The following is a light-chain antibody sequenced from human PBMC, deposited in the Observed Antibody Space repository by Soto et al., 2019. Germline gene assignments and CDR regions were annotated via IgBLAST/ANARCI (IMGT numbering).Light chain of an antibody. CDR3: QQYYSTPS. V-gene: IGKV4-1*01. Sequence: DIVMTQSPDSLAVSLGERATINCKSSQSVFYNSNNKHYLSWYQQRPGQPPKLLIYWATIRQFGVPDRFSGSGSGTDFTLTINSLQAEDVAVYYCQQYYSTPSFGQGTKVEIK. J-gene: IGKJ2*01. CDR2: WAT. CDR1: QSVFYNSNNKHY.